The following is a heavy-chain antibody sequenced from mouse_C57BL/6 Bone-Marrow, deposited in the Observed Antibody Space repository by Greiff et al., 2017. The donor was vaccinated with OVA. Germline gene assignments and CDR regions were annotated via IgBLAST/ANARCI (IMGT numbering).Heavy chain of an antibody. Sequence: QVQLKQPGPELVKPGASVKLSCKASGYTFTSYWMHWVKQRPGQGLEWIGNINPSNGGTSYNEKFKSKATLTVDKSSSTAYMQLSSLTSEDSAGDYCARWYYSSSLPYVDYWGQGNSLTVSS. D-gene: IGHD1-1*01. CDR1: GYTFTSYW. CDR2: INPSNGGT. J-gene: IGHJ2*02. V-gene: IGHV1-53*01. CDR3: ARWYYSSSLPYVDY.